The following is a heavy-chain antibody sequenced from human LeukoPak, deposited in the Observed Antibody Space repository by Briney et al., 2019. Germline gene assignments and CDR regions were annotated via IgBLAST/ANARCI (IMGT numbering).Heavy chain of an antibody. CDR3: ARESRTVQMATSMHGHWFDP. CDR2: IYASGIT. V-gene: IGHV4-4*07. CDR1: GGSISSYY. J-gene: IGHJ5*02. Sequence: SETLSLTCTVSGGSISSYYWSWIRQSAGKGLEWIGRIYASGITTYSSSLKSRLTISVDTSKNQFSLRLTSVTAADTAVYYCARESRTVQMATSMHGHWFDPWGQGTLVTVSS. D-gene: IGHD5-24*01.